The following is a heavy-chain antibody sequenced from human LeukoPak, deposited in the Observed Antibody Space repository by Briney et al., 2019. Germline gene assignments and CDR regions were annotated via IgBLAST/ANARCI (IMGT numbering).Heavy chain of an antibody. CDR1: GGSISSGSYY. CDR2: IYTSGST. Sequence: PSQTLSLTCTVSGGSISSGSYYWSWIRQPAGKGLEWIGRIYTSGSTNYNPSRKSRVTISVDTSKNQFSLQLSSVTAADTAVYYCARTAKGGTYYYDSSGYHNDAFDIWGQGTMVTVSS. CDR3: ARTAKGGTYYYDSSGYHNDAFDI. D-gene: IGHD3-22*01. J-gene: IGHJ3*02. V-gene: IGHV4-61*02.